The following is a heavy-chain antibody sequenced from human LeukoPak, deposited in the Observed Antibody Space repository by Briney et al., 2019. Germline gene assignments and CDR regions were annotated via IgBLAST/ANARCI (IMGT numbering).Heavy chain of an antibody. J-gene: IGHJ6*02. CDR1: GFTFSSYA. V-gene: IGHV3-30-3*01. CDR3: ARDKGYYDSSGYYPYYYYYGMDV. Sequence: GGSLRLSCAASGFTFSSYAMHWVRQAPGKGLEWVAVISYDGSNKYYADSVKGRFTISRDNSKNTLYLQMNSLRAEDTAVYYCARDKGYYDSSGYYPYYYYYGMDVWGQGTTVTVSS. D-gene: IGHD3-22*01. CDR2: ISYDGSNK.